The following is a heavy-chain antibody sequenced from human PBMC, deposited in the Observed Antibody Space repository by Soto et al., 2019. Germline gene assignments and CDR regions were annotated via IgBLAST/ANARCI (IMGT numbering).Heavy chain of an antibody. CDR2: IIPIFGTA. CDR1: GGTFSSYA. J-gene: IGHJ4*02. Sequence: QVQLVQSGAEVKKPGSSVKVSCKASGGTFSSYAISWVRQAPGQGLEWMGGIIPIFGTANYAQKFQGRVTITADESTSTAYMALSRLRSEDPAVYSCARLPVADLYRDYWGQGTLVTVSS. V-gene: IGHV1-69*12. D-gene: IGHD6-19*01. CDR3: ARLPVADLYRDY.